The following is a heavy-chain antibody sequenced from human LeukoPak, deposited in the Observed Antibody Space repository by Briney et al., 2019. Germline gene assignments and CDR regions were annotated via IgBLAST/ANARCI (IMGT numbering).Heavy chain of an antibody. CDR1: GFTFSSYW. D-gene: IGHD3-10*01. CDR3: AREVKVLWFGELLYYFDY. V-gene: IGHV3-74*01. CDR2: TNSDGSST. Sequence: PGGSLRLSCAASGFTFSSYWMHWVRQAPGKGLVWVSRTNSDGSSTSYADSVKGRFTISRDNAKNTLYLQMNSLRAEDTAVYYCAREVKVLWFGELLYYFDYWGQGTLVTVSS. J-gene: IGHJ4*02.